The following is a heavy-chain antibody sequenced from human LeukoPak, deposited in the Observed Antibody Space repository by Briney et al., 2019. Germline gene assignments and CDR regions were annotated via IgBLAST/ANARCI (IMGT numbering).Heavy chain of an antibody. V-gene: IGHV4-39*07. J-gene: IGHJ4*02. CDR1: GGSISSSSYY. D-gene: IGHD7-27*01. Sequence: PSETLSLSCTVSGGSISSSSYYWGWIRQPPGKGLEWIGSIYYSGSTYYNPSLKSRVTISVDTSKNQFSLKLSSVTAADTAVYYCARSGDHGVFFDYWGQGTLVTVSS. CDR3: ARSGDHGVFFDY. CDR2: IYYSGST.